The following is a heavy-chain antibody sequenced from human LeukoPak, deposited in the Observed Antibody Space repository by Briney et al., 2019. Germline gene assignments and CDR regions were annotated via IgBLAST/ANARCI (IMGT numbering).Heavy chain of an antibody. D-gene: IGHD2-2*01. J-gene: IGHJ6*03. CDR3: ARSPDIVVVPAAMPHYYYYMDV. Sequence: SETLSLTCTVSGGSISSSSYYWGWIRQPPGKGLEWIGSIYYSGSTYYNPSLKSRVTISVDTSKNQFSLKLSSVTAADTAVYYCARSPDIVVVPAAMPHYYYYMDVWGKGTTVTVSS. CDR1: GGSISSSSYY. V-gene: IGHV4-39*07. CDR2: IYYSGST.